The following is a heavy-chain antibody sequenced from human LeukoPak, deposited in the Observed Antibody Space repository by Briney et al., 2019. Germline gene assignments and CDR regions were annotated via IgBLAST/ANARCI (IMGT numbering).Heavy chain of an antibody. CDR3: AKDILGSSSWYFDY. V-gene: IGHV3-9*01. CDR2: ISWNSGSI. J-gene: IGHJ4*02. CDR1: GFTFDDYA. D-gene: IGHD6-13*01. Sequence: PGGSLRLSCAASGFTFDDYAMHWVRQAPGKGLEWVSGISWNSGSIGYADSVKGRFTISRDNAKNSLYLQMNSLRAEDTALYYCAKDILGSSSWYFDYWGQGTLVTVSS.